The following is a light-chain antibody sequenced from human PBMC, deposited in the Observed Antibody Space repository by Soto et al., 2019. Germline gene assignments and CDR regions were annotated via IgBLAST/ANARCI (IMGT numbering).Light chain of an antibody. J-gene: IGLJ2*01. CDR3: QSFDSSLRFHVV. CDR1: SSNIGAGYD. CDR2: GNS. Sequence: QSVLTQPPSVSGAPGQRVTISCTGSSSNIGAGYDVHWYQQLPGTAPKLLIYGNSDRPSGVPDRFSGSKSGTSASLAITGLQAEDEADYYCQSFDSSLRFHVVFGGGTQLTVL. V-gene: IGLV1-40*01.